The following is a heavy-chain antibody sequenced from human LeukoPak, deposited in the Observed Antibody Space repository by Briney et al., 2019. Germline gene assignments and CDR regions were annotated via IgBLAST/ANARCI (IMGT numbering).Heavy chain of an antibody. V-gene: IGHV3-7*01. CDR3: ARGVPYDSWSGPHYSDY. Sequence: PGGSLRLSCSVSGFTVSSKYMTWVRQAPGKGLEWVAHIKQDGSQEYYVDSVKGRFTISRDSAKNSLYLQMNSLRAEDTAVYYCARGVPYDSWSGPHYSDYWGQGTLVTVSS. CDR2: IKQDGSQE. J-gene: IGHJ4*02. D-gene: IGHD3-3*01. CDR1: GFTVSSKY.